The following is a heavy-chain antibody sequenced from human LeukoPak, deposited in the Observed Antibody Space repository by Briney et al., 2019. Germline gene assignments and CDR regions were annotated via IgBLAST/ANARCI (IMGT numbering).Heavy chain of an antibody. V-gene: IGHV3-48*03. J-gene: IGHJ6*04. D-gene: IGHD3-10*02. CDR2: ISSSGSTI. CDR1: GFTFSSYE. CDR3: AELDINKIGGV. Sequence: GGSLRLSCAASGFTFSSYEMNWVRQAPGKGLEWVSYISSSGSTIYYAASVKGRFTISRDNAKISLDLQMDSLRAEDTAVYYCAELDINKIGGVWGKGTTVTISS.